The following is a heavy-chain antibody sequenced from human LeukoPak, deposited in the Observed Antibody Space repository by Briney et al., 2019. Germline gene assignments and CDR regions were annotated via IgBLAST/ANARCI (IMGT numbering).Heavy chain of an antibody. CDR1: GFTFSSYG. Sequence: GGSLRLSCAASGFTFSSYGMTWVRQAPGKGLEWVANIKQDGSEKYYVDSVKGRFTISRDNAKNSLYLQMNSLRAEDTAVYYCARIMSVYYYYMDVWGKGTTVTVSS. J-gene: IGHJ6*03. CDR2: IKQDGSEK. V-gene: IGHV3-7*01. CDR3: ARIMSVYYYYMDV. D-gene: IGHD3-16*01.